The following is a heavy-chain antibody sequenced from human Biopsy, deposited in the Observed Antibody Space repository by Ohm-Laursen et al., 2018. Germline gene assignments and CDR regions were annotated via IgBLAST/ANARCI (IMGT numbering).Heavy chain of an antibody. CDR1: GGASTNYA. CDR3: VAYPSSGFFENDDDFAMDV. Sequence: SSVTASCTTSGGASTNYATNWARQAPGHGSGWMGGVTTVSEQAGYAERFQGRVSITADVTTTTAYMYPSGLRSEDTDVYYCVAYPSSGFFENDDDFAMDVWGQGTTVIVSS. V-gene: IGHV1-69*01. J-gene: IGHJ6*02. D-gene: IGHD6-19*01. CDR2: VTTVSEQA.